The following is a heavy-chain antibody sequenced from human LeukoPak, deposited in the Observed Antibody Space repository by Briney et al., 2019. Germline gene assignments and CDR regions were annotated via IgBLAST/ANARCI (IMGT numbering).Heavy chain of an antibody. D-gene: IGHD2/OR15-2a*01. CDR3: AKGSFYCNGNSCPQYYYYMDV. Sequence: GGSLRLSCAASGYTFSRHGIHWLRQAPGKGLAWVAFIRYDGSNKYYADSVKGRFTISSDDSKNTLYLQMNSLRVEDTAVYYCAKGSFYCNGNSCPQYYYYMDVWGKGTTVTVSS. V-gene: IGHV3-30*02. CDR2: IRYDGSNK. J-gene: IGHJ6*03. CDR1: GYTFSRHG.